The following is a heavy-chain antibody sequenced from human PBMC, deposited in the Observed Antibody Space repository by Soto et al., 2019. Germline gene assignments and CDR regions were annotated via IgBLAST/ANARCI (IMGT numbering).Heavy chain of an antibody. V-gene: IGHV3-30*18. Sequence: QVQLVESGGGVVQPGRSLRLSCAASGFTFSSYGMHWVRQAPGKGLEWVAVISYDGSNKYYADSVKGRFTISRDNSKNTLYLQMNSLRAEDTAVYYCAKIPQVAIDYWGQGTLVTVSS. CDR2: ISYDGSNK. J-gene: IGHJ4*02. CDR3: AKIPQVAIDY. CDR1: GFTFSSYG. D-gene: IGHD5-12*01.